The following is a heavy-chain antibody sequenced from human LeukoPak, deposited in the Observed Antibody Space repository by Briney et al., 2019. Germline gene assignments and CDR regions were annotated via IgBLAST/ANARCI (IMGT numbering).Heavy chain of an antibody. CDR3: TRLRPNYGSFDY. CDR1: GFTFGDYA. D-gene: IGHD3-10*01. Sequence: GRSLRLSCTASGFTFGDYAMSWVRQAPGKGLEWVGFIRSKAYGGTTEYAASVKGRSTISRDDSKSIAYLQMNSLKTEDTAVYYCTRLRPNYGSFDYWGQGTLVTVSS. V-gene: IGHV3-49*04. CDR2: IRSKAYGGTT. J-gene: IGHJ4*02.